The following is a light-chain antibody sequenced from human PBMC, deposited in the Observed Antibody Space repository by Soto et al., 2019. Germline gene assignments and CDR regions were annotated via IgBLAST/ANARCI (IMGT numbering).Light chain of an antibody. CDR3: QSYDSRLSGYVV. J-gene: IGLJ2*01. Sequence: QSVLTQPPSVSGAPGQRVTISCTGSSSNIGAGYDVHWYQQLPGTAPKLLIYGNSNRPSGVPDRFSGSKSGTSAFLAITGVQAGDEAGYYCQSYDSRLSGYVVVGGGTQLTVL. CDR1: SSNIGAGYD. CDR2: GNS. V-gene: IGLV1-40*01.